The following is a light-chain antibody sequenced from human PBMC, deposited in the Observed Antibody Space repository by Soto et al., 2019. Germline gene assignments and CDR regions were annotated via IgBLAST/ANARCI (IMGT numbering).Light chain of an antibody. V-gene: IGLV2-14*01. CDR1: SSDVGGYNY. Sequence: VLTQPASVSGSPGQSITISCTGTSSDVGGYNYVSWYQQHPGKAPKLMIYDVSNRPSGVSNRFSGSKSGNTVSLTISGLQAEDEADYYCSSYTSSSTLVFGTGTKVTVL. J-gene: IGLJ1*01. CDR2: DVS. CDR3: SSYTSSSTLV.